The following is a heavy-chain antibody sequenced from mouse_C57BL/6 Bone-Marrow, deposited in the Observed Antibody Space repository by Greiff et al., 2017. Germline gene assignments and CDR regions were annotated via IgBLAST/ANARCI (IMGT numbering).Heavy chain of an antibody. V-gene: IGHV1-72*01. CDR1: GYTFTSYW. CDR2: IDPNSGGT. D-gene: IGHD2-3*01. CDR3: ARNGYYSAWFAY. J-gene: IGHJ3*01. Sequence: QVQLKQSGAELVKPGASVKLSCKASGYTFTSYWMHWVKQRPGRGLEWIGRIDPNSGGTTYNEKFKSKATLTVDKPSSTAYMQLSSLTSEDSAVYYCARNGYYSAWFAYWGLGTLVTVSA.